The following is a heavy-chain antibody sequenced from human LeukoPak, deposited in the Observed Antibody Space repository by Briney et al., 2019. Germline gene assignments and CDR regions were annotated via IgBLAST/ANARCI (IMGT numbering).Heavy chain of an antibody. J-gene: IGHJ4*02. D-gene: IGHD3-10*01. CDR2: KDYSGST. V-gene: IGHV4-59*08. CDR3: ARSYGSGSNLFDY. Sequence: SETLSLTCTVSGGSISRYYWSWIRQPPGKGLEWIGYKDYSGSTNYNRSLKSRVTISVDTSKNQFSLKLSSVTAADTAVYYCARSYGSGSNLFDYWGQGTLVTVSS. CDR1: GGSISRYY.